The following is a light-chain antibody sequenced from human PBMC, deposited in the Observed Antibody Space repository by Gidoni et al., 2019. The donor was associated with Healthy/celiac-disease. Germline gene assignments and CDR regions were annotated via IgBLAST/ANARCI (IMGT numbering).Light chain of an antibody. CDR2: DVR. J-gene: IGLJ1*01. CDR3: SSYTSSSTLV. CDR1: SSDVGGYNY. V-gene: IGLV2-14*01. Sequence: QSALTQPASVSGSPGQSITISCTGTSSDVGGYNYVSWYQQHPGKAPKLMIYDVRNRPSGVSTRCSGSKSGNTASLTISGLQAEDEADYYCSSYTSSSTLVFGTGTKVTVL.